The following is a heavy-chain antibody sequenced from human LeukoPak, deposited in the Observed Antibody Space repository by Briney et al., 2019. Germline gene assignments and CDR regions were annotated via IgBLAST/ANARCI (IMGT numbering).Heavy chain of an antibody. Sequence: GESLKISCAASGFTFSTYTMHWVRQAPGKGLEWVAVISYDGSNKYYADSVKGRFTISRDNSKNTLYLQMNSLRAEDTAVYFCARERKMDSTTWTGAYFDYWGQGTLVTVSS. CDR1: GFTFSTYT. J-gene: IGHJ4*02. CDR2: ISYDGSNK. CDR3: ARERKMDSTTWTGAYFDY. D-gene: IGHD6-13*01. V-gene: IGHV3-30-3*01.